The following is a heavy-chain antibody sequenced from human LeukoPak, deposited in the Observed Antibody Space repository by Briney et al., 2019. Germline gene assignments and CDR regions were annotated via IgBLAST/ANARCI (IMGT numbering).Heavy chain of an antibody. Sequence: GGSLRLSCAASRFTFSNHAMTWVRQAPGKGLEWVSTISGSGGRTYYADSVKGRFTISRDNSKNTLNLQMNSLTAEDTAVYYCAKVPQGYCSGGSCYSGYFDYWGQGTLVTVSS. CDR1: RFTFSNHA. J-gene: IGHJ4*02. V-gene: IGHV3-23*01. CDR2: ISGSGGRT. CDR3: AKVPQGYCSGGSCYSGYFDY. D-gene: IGHD2-15*01.